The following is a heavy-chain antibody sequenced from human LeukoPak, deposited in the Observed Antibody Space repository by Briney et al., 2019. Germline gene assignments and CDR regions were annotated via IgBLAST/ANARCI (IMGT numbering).Heavy chain of an antibody. CDR1: GYTFTSYD. Sequence: ASVKVSCKASGYTFTSYDINWVRQATGQGLEWMGWMNPNSGNTGYAQKFQGRVTMTRNTSISTAYMGLSSLRSEDTAVYYCARGGDSEGYFDYWGQGTLVTVSS. V-gene: IGHV1-8*01. D-gene: IGHD4-11*01. CDR2: MNPNSGNT. CDR3: ARGGDSEGYFDY. J-gene: IGHJ4*02.